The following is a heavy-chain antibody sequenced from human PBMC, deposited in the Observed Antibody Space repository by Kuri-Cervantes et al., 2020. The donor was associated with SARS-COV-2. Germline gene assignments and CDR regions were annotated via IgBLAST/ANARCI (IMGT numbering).Heavy chain of an antibody. D-gene: IGHD3-22*01. CDR3: ALGYWGSGYPRSYYYMDV. CDR1: GGTFSSYA. J-gene: IGHJ6*03. V-gene: IGHV1-69*13. CDR2: IIPTLGTP. Sequence: SVKVSCKASGGTFSSYALSWVRQAPGQGLEWMGGIIPTLGTPNYAQKFEGRVTITADESTSTAYMELSSLRSEDTAVYYCALGYWGSGYPRSYYYMDVWGKGTTVTVSS.